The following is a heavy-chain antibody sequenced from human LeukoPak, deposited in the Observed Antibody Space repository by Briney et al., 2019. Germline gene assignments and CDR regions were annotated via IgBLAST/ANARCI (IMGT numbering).Heavy chain of an antibody. CDR3: AKDFRIGYSAHFDY. J-gene: IGHJ4*02. CDR2: IYENGGTT. V-gene: IGHV3-23*01. CDR1: GFTFRSHA. D-gene: IGHD2-21*01. Sequence: SGGSLRLSCVGSGFTFRSHAMSWVRQAPEKGLEFVSGIYENGGTTYYADSVKGRLSISRDNSKNTLYLQMDSLRGEDTAVYYCAKDFRIGYSAHFDYWGQGALVTVSS.